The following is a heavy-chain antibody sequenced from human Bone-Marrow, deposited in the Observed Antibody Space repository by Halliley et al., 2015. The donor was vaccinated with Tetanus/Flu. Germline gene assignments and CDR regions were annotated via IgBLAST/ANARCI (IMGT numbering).Heavy chain of an antibody. Sequence: EWVANINQDGSENCYVDSVRGRFTISRDNAKNSLYLQMNSLRAEDTAVYFCARDRYRVFDYWGQGTLVTVSS. V-gene: IGHV3-7*03. CDR2: INQDGSEN. J-gene: IGHJ4*02. D-gene: IGHD5-12*01. CDR3: ARDRYRVFDY.